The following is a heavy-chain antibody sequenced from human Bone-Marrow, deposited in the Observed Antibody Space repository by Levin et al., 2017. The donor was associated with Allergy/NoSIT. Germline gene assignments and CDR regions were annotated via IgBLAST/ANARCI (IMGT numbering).Heavy chain of an antibody. D-gene: IGHD5-24*01. CDR2: IIPIFGTA. CDR3: ARAKVSISDYYYYGMDV. V-gene: IGHV1-69*06. Sequence: KISCKASGGTFSSYAISWVRQAPGQGLEWMGGIIPIFGTANYAQKFQGRVTITADKSTSTAYMELSSLRSEDTAVYYCARAKVSISDYYYYGMDVWGQGTTVTVSS. J-gene: IGHJ6*02. CDR1: GGTFSSYA.